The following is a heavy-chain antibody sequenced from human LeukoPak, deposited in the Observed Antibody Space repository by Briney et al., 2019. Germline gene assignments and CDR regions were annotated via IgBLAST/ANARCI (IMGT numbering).Heavy chain of an antibody. D-gene: IGHD1-26*01. J-gene: IGHJ4*02. CDR3: ARGPDVIGSYGWSSAFDY. Sequence: SETLSLTCTVSGGSISSGDYYRSWIRQPPGKGLEWIGYIYYSGSTYYNPSLKSRVTISVDTSKNQFSLKLSSVTAADTAVYYCARGPDVIGSYGWSSAFDYWGQGTLVTVSS. CDR2: IYYSGST. CDR1: GGSISSGDYY. V-gene: IGHV4-30-4*08.